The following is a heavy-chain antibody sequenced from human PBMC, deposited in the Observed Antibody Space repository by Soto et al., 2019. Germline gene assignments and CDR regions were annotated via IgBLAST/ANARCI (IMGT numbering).Heavy chain of an antibody. Sequence: TLSLTCSVSGGSISSVGHYWTWIRQQPGKGLEWIGYIYYSGSTNYNPSLKSRVTISVDRSKNQFSLNLSSVTAADTAIYYCARESGGYDSSTRYGLDVWGQGTTVTVSS. D-gene: IGHD6-25*01. CDR1: GGSISSVGHY. CDR2: IYYSGST. J-gene: IGHJ6*02. CDR3: ARESGGYDSSTRYGLDV. V-gene: IGHV4-31*03.